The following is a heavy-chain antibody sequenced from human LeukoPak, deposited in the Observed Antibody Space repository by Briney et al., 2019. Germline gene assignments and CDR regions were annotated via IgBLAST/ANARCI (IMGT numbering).Heavy chain of an antibody. D-gene: IGHD5-18*01. CDR2: IDSAGTT. V-gene: IGHV3-66*01. J-gene: IGHJ3*01. CDR3: ARRERLGYSHGRGTLDV. Sequence: PGGSLRLSCAASGFLVSSNYMSWVRQAPGKGLEWVSFIDSAGTTYYADSVKGRFTISRDNPENTLYLQMSSLRAEDTALYYCARRERLGYSHGRGTLDVWGQGTMVTVSS. CDR1: GFLVSSNY.